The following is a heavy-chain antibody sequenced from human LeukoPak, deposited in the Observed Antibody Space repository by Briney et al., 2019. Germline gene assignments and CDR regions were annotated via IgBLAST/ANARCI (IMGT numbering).Heavy chain of an antibody. Sequence: ASVKVSCKASGGTFSSYAISWVRQAPGQGLEWMGGIIPIFGTANYAQKFQGRVTITTDESTSTAYMELRSLRSDDTAVYYCARAVTTFDAFDIWRQGTMVTVSS. J-gene: IGHJ3*02. V-gene: IGHV1-69*05. CDR1: GGTFSSYA. CDR3: ARAVTTFDAFDI. CDR2: IIPIFGTA. D-gene: IGHD4-17*01.